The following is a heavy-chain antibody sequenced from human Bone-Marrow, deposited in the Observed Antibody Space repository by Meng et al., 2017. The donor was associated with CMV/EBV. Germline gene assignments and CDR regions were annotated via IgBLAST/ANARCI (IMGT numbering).Heavy chain of an antibody. CDR1: GFTFSSYW. CDR2: IKQDGSEK. V-gene: IGHV3-7*01. CDR3: ASSKGFWSGFEDYFDY. Sequence: GESLKISCAASGFTFSSYWMSWVRQAPGKGLEWVANIKQDGSEKYYVDSVKGRFTISRDNAKNSLYLQMNSLRAEDTAVYYCASSKGFWSGFEDYFDYWGQGTLVTVSS. J-gene: IGHJ4*02. D-gene: IGHD3-3*01.